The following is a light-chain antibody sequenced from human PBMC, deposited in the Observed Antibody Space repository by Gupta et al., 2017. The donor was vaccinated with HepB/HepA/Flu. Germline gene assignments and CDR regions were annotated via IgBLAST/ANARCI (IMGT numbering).Light chain of an antibody. V-gene: IGKV1-39*01. J-gene: IGKJ4*02. CDR1: QSISRY. CDR3: QQVERDPST. Sequence: DSQTTQPPSCLSASVGDRVTITCRASQSISRYLNWYQQKPGKAPNLLIYTTSSLQSEVASRFSGSGSGTHFSLTISRLQPEDFATYCCQQVERDPSTFGEGTKVEIK. CDR2: TTS.